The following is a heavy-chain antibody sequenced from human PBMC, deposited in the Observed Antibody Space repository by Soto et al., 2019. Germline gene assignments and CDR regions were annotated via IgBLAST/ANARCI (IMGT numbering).Heavy chain of an antibody. CDR3: ARARSTYIHDAFDI. CDR2: ITHSGST. J-gene: IGHJ3*02. Sequence: PSETLSLTCAVYGGSFSGYYWSWIRQPPEKELEWIGEITHSGSTNYNPSLKSRVTISVDTSKNQFSLKLSSVTAADTAVYYCARARSTYIHDAFDIWGQGTMVTVS. CDR1: GGSFSGYY. V-gene: IGHV4-34*01.